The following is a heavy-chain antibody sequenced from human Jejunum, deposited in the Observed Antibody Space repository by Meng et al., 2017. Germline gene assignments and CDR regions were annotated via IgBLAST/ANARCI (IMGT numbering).Heavy chain of an antibody. V-gene: IGHV4-34*02. J-gene: IGHJ4*02. CDR2: INHSGST. Sequence: QLQQWGAVILKPSEPRSIPCAVYGGSFSDYHWTLIRQPPGKGLEWIGEINHSGSTHYRPYLESRLSISADSSKNQLSLRLNSVTAADTAVYSCVYSNYRSDYWGQGTLVTVSS. CDR3: VYSNYRSDY. CDR1: GGSFSDYH. D-gene: IGHD4-11*01.